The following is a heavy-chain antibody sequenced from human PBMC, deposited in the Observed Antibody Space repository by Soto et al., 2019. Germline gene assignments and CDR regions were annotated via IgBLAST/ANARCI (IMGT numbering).Heavy chain of an antibody. Sequence: ASVKVSCKASGYTFTGYYMHWVRQAPGQGLEWMGWINPNSGGTNYAQKFQGWVTMTRDTSISTAYMELSRLRSDDTAVYYCAKELELENDAFDIWGQGTMVTVSS. D-gene: IGHD6-6*01. CDR3: AKELELENDAFDI. V-gene: IGHV1-2*04. CDR1: GYTFTGYY. J-gene: IGHJ3*02. CDR2: INPNSGGT.